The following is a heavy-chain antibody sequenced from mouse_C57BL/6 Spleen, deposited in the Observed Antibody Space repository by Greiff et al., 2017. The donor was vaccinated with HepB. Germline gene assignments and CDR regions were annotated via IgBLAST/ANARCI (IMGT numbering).Heavy chain of an antibody. J-gene: IGHJ2*01. Sequence: VKLMESGPELVQPGASVKISCKASGYAFSSSWMNWVKQRPGKGLEWIGRIYPGDGDTNYNGKFKGKATLTADKSSSTAYMQLSSLASEDAAVYFCARAGYLDDWGQGTTLTVSS. CDR1: GYAFSSSW. V-gene: IGHV1-82*01. CDR3: ARAGYLDD. CDR2: IYPGDGDT.